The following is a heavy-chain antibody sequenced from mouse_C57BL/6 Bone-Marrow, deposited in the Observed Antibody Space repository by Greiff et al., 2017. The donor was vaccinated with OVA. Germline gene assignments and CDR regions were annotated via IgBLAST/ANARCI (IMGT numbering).Heavy chain of an antibody. J-gene: IGHJ3*01. CDR1: GFTFSSYA. Sequence: EVKVVESGGGLVKPGGSLKLSCAASGFTFSSYAMSWVRQTPEKRLEWVATISDGGSYTYYPDNVKGRFTISRDNAKNNLYLQMSHLKSEDTAMYYCAREIGYRGAWFAYWGQGTLVTVSA. V-gene: IGHV5-4*01. CDR2: ISDGGSYT. CDR3: AREIGYRGAWFAY. D-gene: IGHD1-2*01.